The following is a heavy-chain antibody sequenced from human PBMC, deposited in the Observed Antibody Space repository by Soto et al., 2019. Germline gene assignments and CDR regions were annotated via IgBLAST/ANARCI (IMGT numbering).Heavy chain of an antibody. Sequence: GGSLRLSCAASGFTFSSYWMSWVRQAPGKGLEWVANIKQDGSEKYYVDSVKGRFTISRDNAKNSLYLQMNSLRAEDTAVYYCARDIPEQQLPPYHAFDIWGQGTMVTVSS. CDR2: IKQDGSEK. CDR3: ARDIPEQQLPPYHAFDI. CDR1: GFTFSSYW. J-gene: IGHJ3*02. D-gene: IGHD6-13*01. V-gene: IGHV3-7*01.